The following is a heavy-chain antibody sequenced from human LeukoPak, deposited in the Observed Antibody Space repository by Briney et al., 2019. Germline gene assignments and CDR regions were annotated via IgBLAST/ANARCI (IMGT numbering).Heavy chain of an antibody. D-gene: IGHD6-6*01. CDR3: ARVTGSSSRAWVDY. V-gene: IGHV4-31*03. J-gene: IGHJ4*02. CDR1: GGSISSGGYY. Sequence: SQTLSLTCTVSGGSISSGGYYWSWIRQHPGKGLEWIGYIYYSGSTNYNPSLKSRVTISVDTSKNQFSLKLSSVTAADTAVYYCARVTGSSSRAWVDYWGQGTLVTVSS. CDR2: IYYSGST.